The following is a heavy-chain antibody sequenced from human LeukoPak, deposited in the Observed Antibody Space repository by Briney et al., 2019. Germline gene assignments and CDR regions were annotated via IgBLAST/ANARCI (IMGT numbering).Heavy chain of an antibody. CDR2: ISGSGGST. V-gene: IGHV3-23*01. CDR1: GFTFSSYA. J-gene: IGHJ6*02. D-gene: IGHD3-10*01. Sequence: GGSLRLSCAASGFTFSSYAMSWVRQAPGKGLEWVSAISGSGGSTYYADSVKGRFTISRDNSKNTLYLQTNSLRAEDTAVYYCAKGDGSGSYYGMFAGMDVWGQGTTVTVSS. CDR3: AKGDGSGSYYGMFAGMDV.